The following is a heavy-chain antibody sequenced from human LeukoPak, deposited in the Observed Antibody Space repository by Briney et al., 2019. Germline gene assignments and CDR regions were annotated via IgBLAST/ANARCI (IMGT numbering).Heavy chain of an antibody. CDR2: IYHSGST. CDR1: GGSISSSNW. CDR3: ARGRIAAARAIGY. V-gene: IGHV4-4*02. J-gene: IGHJ4*02. D-gene: IGHD6-13*01. Sequence: SGTLSLTCAVSGGSISSSNWWTWVRQPPGKGLEWIGEIYHSGSTNYNPSLKSRVTISVDTSKNQFSLKLSSVTAADTAVYYCARGRIAAARAIGYWGQGTLVTVSS.